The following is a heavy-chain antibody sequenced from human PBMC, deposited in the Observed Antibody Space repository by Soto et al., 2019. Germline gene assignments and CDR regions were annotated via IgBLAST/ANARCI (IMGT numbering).Heavy chain of an antibody. V-gene: IGHV4-34*01. CDR2: INHSGST. CDR3: ARGRAPQPLNWDLVRRLYYFDY. Sequence: QVQLQQWGAGLLKPSETLSLTCAVYGGSFSGYYWSWIRQPPGKGLEWIGEINHSGSTNYNPSLKSRVTISVDTSKNQFSLKLSSVTAADTAVYYCARGRAPQPLNWDLVRRLYYFDYWGQGTLVTVSS. CDR1: GGSFSGYY. J-gene: IGHJ4*02. D-gene: IGHD7-27*01.